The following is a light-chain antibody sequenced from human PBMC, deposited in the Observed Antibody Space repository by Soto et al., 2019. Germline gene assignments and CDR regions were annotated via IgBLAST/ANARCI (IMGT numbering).Light chain of an antibody. CDR1: SNDIGGYNY. V-gene: IGLV2-14*03. CDR2: ELS. J-gene: IGLJ1*01. Sequence: QSVLTQPASVSGSPGQSITISCTGTSNDIGGYNYVSWYQQHPGRAPTLIIYELSRRPSGTSNRFSGSRSGNTASLTISGLQVEDEAHYYCQSYDSSLSLYVFGTGTKLTVL. CDR3: QSYDSSLSLYV.